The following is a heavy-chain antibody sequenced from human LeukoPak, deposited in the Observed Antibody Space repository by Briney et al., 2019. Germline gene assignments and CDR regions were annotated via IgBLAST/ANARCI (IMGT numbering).Heavy chain of an antibody. CDR2: IKQDGSEK. V-gene: IGHV3-7*01. CDR3: ARDFQGGATDY. CDR1: GFTFSSYW. D-gene: IGHD1-26*01. J-gene: IGHJ4*02. Sequence: PGGSLRLSCAVSGFTFSSYWMSWVRQAPGKGLEWVANIKQDGSEKYYVDSVKGRFTISRDNAKNSLYLQMNSVRAEDTAVYYCARDFQGGATDYWGQGTLVTVSS.